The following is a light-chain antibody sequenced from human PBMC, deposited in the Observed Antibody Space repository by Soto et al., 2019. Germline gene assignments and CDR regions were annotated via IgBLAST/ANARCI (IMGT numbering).Light chain of an antibody. V-gene: IGKV2-28*01. CDR2: VGS. J-gene: IGKJ1*01. CDR3: MQALQTPVT. Sequence: DIVMTQSPLSLPVTPGEPASISCRSSQSLLHSDGYNDLDWYLQKPGRSPQLLSYVGSTRASGVPDRFSGSGSGTDFTLKISKMEAEDVGVDYCMQALQTPVTFGQGTKVEIK. CDR1: QSLLHSDGYND.